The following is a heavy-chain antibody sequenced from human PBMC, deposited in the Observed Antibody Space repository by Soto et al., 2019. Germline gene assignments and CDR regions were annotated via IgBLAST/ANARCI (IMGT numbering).Heavy chain of an antibody. D-gene: IGHD2-2*01. CDR2: IYYRGRT. V-gene: IGHV4-61*01. CDR1: GGSVSSGSYY. CDR3: ARDRIVVVPAAMGGMDV. Sequence: PLETLSLTCTVSGGSVSSGSYYWSWIRQPPGKGLEWIGYIYYRGRTNYNPSLKSRVTISVDTSKNQFSLKLSSVTAADTAVYYCARDRIVVVPAAMGGMDVWGQGTTVTVSS. J-gene: IGHJ6*02.